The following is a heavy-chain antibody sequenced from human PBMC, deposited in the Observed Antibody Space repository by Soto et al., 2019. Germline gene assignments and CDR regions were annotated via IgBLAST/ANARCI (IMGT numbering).Heavy chain of an antibody. CDR3: ARDYGGNSGWLDP. Sequence: ASVKVSCKASGYTFRSYDVNWVRQAPGQGLEWVGWMSPNSGATGYARKFQDRVTMTRDTSISTAYMELSSLMSEDTAVYYCARDYGGNSGWLDPWGQGTLVTVSS. V-gene: IGHV1-8*01. CDR2: MSPNSGAT. D-gene: IGHD4-17*01. CDR1: GYTFRSYD. J-gene: IGHJ5*02.